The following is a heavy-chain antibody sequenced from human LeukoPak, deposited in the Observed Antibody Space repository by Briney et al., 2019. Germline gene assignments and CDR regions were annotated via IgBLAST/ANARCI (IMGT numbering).Heavy chain of an antibody. CDR3: ARSSGPLDY. Sequence: SQTLSLTCAISGDSVSSNSAAWTWIRQSPSRGLEWLGRTYYRSKWYTYYAVSLKSRITINPDTSKNQFSLHLNSVTPEDTAVYYCARSSGPLDYWGQGTLATVSS. CDR2: TYYRSKWYT. J-gene: IGHJ4*02. CDR1: GDSVSSNSAA. V-gene: IGHV6-1*01. D-gene: IGHD1-26*01.